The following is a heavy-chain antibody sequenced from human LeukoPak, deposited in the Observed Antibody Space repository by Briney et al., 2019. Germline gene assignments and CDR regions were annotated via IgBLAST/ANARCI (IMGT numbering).Heavy chain of an antibody. CDR3: ASQGDYYDSSGYSYNWFDP. CDR2: ISSSSSYI. J-gene: IGHJ5*02. V-gene: IGHV3-21*01. CDR1: GSTFSSYS. D-gene: IGHD3-22*01. Sequence: GGSLRLSCAASGSTFSSYSMNWVRQAPGKGLEWVSSISSSSSYIYYADSVKGRFTISRDNAKNSLYLQMNSLRAEDTAVYYCASQGDYYDSSGYSYNWFDPWGQGTLVTVSS.